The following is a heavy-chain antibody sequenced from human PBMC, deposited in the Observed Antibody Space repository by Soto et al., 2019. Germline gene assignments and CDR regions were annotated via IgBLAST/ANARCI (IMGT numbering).Heavy chain of an antibody. CDR2: MNPNSGNT. V-gene: IGHV1-8*01. Sequence: ASVKVYCKAYGYTFTSYNINWVRQVTGQRLEWMGWMNPNSGNTGNAQKFQGRVTMTRNTSIRTAYMELSSLRSEDTAMYYCRKDLHTTIPVATGYWGQAALVTVSS. J-gene: IGHJ4*02. D-gene: IGHD5-12*01. CDR1: GYTFTSYN. CDR3: RKDLHTTIPVATGY.